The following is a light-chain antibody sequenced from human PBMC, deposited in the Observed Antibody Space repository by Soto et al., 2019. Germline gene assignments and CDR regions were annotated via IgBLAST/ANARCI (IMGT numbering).Light chain of an antibody. CDR3: QQCFSLPPT. CDR1: QSIDNY. V-gene: IGKV1-39*01. CDR2: AAS. Sequence: DTLMTQSPSSLSASVCDRVTITWWASQSIDNYLSWYQQIKGKAPKLLIYAASNLQRGVPSRFSGSGYGTEFNLTISNLQPDDFAVYYCQQCFSLPPTFGHGTKVDI. J-gene: IGKJ1*01.